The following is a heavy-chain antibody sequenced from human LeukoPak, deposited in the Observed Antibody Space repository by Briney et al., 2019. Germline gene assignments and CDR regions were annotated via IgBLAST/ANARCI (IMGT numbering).Heavy chain of an antibody. D-gene: IGHD4-11*01. V-gene: IGHV3-11*03. CDR3: ARRGTDYCTPSSCHPNWFAP. CDR1: GFIFSDYY. J-gene: IGHJ5*02. CDR2: IDGSSSRT. Sequence: GGSLRLSCAASGFIFSDYYMSWMRQAPGKGLEWLSYIDGSSSRTNYADSVKGRFTISRDNVKNSLYLQMSSLRAEDTAVYFCARRGTDYCTPSSCHPNWFAPWGQGTQVTVSS.